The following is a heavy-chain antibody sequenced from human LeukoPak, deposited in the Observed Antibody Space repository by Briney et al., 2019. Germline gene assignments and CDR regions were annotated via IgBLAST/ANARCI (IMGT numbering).Heavy chain of an antibody. J-gene: IGHJ4*02. V-gene: IGHV1-3*04. Sequence: ASVKVSCKASVYTFINHAIHWVRQAPGQRLEWMGWINIGNGNTKYSQNFQGRITITRDTSATTAYMDLSSLRSEDTAVYYCARRLGRSFDYWGQGTLVTVSS. CDR3: ARRLGRSFDY. D-gene: IGHD2-21*01. CDR1: VYTFINHA. CDR2: INIGNGNT.